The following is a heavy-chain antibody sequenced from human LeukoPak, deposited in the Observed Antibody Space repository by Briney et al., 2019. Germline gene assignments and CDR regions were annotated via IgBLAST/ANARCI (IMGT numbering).Heavy chain of an antibody. Sequence: SETLSLTCAVSGGSISSSNWWSWVRQPPGKGLEWIGEIYHSGSTNYNPSLKSRVTISVDKSKNQFSLKLSSVTAADTTVYYCAREGYDILTGYEGGLNWGQGTLVTVSS. CDR3: AREGYDILTGYEGGLN. CDR1: GGSISSSNW. J-gene: IGHJ4*02. V-gene: IGHV4-4*02. CDR2: IYHSGST. D-gene: IGHD3-9*01.